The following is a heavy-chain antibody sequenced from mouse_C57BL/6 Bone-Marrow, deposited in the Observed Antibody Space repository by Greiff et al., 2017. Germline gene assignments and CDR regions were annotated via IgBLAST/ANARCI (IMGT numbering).Heavy chain of an antibody. J-gene: IGHJ2*01. Sequence: VQLQQSGAELVRPGASVKLSCTASGFNIKDDYMHWVKQRPEQGLEWIGWIDPENGDTEYASKFQGKATITADTSSNTAYLQLSSLTSEDTAVYYCTPHYYGSSCDYWGQGTTLTVSS. D-gene: IGHD1-1*01. V-gene: IGHV14-4*01. CDR3: TPHYYGSSCDY. CDR1: GFNIKDDY. CDR2: IDPENGDT.